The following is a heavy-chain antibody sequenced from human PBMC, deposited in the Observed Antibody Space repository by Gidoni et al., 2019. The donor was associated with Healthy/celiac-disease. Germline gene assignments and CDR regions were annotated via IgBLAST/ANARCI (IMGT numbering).Heavy chain of an antibody. V-gene: IGHV3-30-3*01. CDR1: GFTFSSYA. J-gene: IGHJ4*02. CDR2: ISYDGSNK. D-gene: IGHD3-22*01. Sequence: QVQLVESGGGVVQPGRSLRLSCAASGFTFSSYAMHWVRQAPGKGLEWVAVISYDGSNKYYADSVKGRFTISRDNSKNTLYLKRNSLRAGDTAVYYCARDLGDGYYDSSGPDYWGQGTLVTVSS. CDR3: ARDLGDGYYDSSGPDY.